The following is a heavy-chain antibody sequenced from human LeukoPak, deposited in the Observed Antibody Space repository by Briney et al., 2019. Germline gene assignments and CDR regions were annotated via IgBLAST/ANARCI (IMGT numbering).Heavy chain of an antibody. V-gene: IGHV3-66*02. Sequence: PGGSLRLSCAVSGFTFSNSYMSWVRQTPGRGLEWVSGIYSGGDTYYTDSVKGRFTISRDSSKNTLSLQMNSLRDEDTAVYFCVTGGNRYFDYWGQGTLVTVSS. J-gene: IGHJ4*02. D-gene: IGHD2/OR15-2a*01. CDR1: GFTFSNSY. CDR3: VTGGNRYFDY. CDR2: IYSGGDT.